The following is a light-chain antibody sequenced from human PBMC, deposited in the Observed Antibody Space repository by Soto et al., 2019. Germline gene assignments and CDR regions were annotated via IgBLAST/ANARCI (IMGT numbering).Light chain of an antibody. J-gene: IGKJ4*01. CDR3: QQYYSTPLT. CDR1: QSVLYSSNNKNY. V-gene: IGKV4-1*01. Sequence: DIVMPPSPDSLAVSLGQSATIHCNSSQSVLYSSNNKNYLAWYQQKPGQPPKLLIYWASTRESGVPDRFSGSGSGTDFTLTISSLQAEDVAVYYCQQYYSTPLTFGGGTKVDI. CDR2: WAS.